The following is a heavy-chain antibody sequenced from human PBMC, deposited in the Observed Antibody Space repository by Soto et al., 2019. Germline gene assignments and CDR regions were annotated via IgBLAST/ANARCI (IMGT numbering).Heavy chain of an antibody. CDR2: ISPYNGST. V-gene: IGHV1-18*01. Sequence: ASVKVSCKASGYSFTSYGIAWVRQVPGQGPEWMGWISPYNGSTNYAQKVKGRVVMTTDISTNIVYLELRSLRSDDTAMYYCGRCRTDSYAMDVWGQGTTVTVSS. CDR3: GRCRTDSYAMDV. D-gene: IGHD1-1*01. CDR1: GYSFTSYG. J-gene: IGHJ6*02.